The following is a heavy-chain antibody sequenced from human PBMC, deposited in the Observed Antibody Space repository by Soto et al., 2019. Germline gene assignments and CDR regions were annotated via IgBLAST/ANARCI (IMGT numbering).Heavy chain of an antibody. CDR3: ARGVDYYDSVDFQH. CDR1: GFTFSSYA. Sequence: QVQLVDSGGGVVQPGRSLRLSCAASGFTFSSYAMHWVRQAPGKGLEWVAVISYDGSNKYYADSVKGRFTISRDNSKNTLYLQMNSLRAEDTAVYYCARGVDYYDSVDFQHWGQGTLVTVSS. CDR2: ISYDGSNK. V-gene: IGHV3-30-3*01. J-gene: IGHJ1*01. D-gene: IGHD3-22*01.